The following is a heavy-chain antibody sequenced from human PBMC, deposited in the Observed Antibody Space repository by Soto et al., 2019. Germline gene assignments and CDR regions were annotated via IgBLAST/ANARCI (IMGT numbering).Heavy chain of an antibody. CDR3: ARITFGGVIVIPVPFWYFDL. D-gene: IGHD3-16*02. Sequence: QLQLQESGPGLVKPSETLSLTCTVSGGSISSSSYYWGWIRQPPGKGLEWIGSIYYSGSTYYNPSLKSRVTIAVDTSKNQFSLKLSSVTAADTAVYYCARITFGGVIVIPVPFWYFDLWGRGTLVTVSS. CDR1: GGSISSSSYY. J-gene: IGHJ2*01. V-gene: IGHV4-39*01. CDR2: IYYSGST.